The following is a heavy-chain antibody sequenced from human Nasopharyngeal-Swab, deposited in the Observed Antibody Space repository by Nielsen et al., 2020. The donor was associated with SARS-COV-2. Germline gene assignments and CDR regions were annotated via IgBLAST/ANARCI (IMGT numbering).Heavy chain of an antibody. CDR3: AKDLTGYYAPLDQ. Sequence: GESLKISCAASGFTFSSYAMHWVLQAPGKGLEWVSAVNGNGADTYYADSVKGRFTISRDNFKNTIYLHMNSLRAEDTAVYYCAKDLTGYYAPLDQWGQGTLVTVSS. CDR1: GFTFSSYA. D-gene: IGHD3-9*01. V-gene: IGHV3-23*01. J-gene: IGHJ4*02. CDR2: VNGNGADT.